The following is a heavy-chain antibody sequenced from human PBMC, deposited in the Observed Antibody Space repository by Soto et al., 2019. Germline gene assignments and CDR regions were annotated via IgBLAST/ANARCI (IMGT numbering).Heavy chain of an antibody. V-gene: IGHV3-53*01. CDR2: IYSGGST. D-gene: IGHD1-26*01. Sequence: GGSLRLSCAASGFTVSSNYMSWVRQAPGKGLEWVSVIYSGGSTYYADSVKGRFTISRDNSKNTLYLQMNSLRAEDTAVYYCARAVGATGHYYYGMDVWGQGTTVTVSS. J-gene: IGHJ6*02. CDR1: GFTVSSNY. CDR3: ARAVGATGHYYYGMDV.